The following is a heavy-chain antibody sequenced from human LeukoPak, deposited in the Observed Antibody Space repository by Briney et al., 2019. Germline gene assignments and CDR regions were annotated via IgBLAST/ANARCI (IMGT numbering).Heavy chain of an antibody. CDR3: ARFDILTGYSLDY. J-gene: IGHJ4*02. CDR1: GCTFTSYW. V-gene: IGHV5-51*01. CDR2: IYPGDSDT. D-gene: IGHD3-9*01. Sequence: GESLKISCKGSGCTFTSYWIGWVRQMPGKGLEWMGIIYPGDSDTRYSPSFQGQVTISADKSINTAYLPWSSLKASDTAMYYCARFDILTGYSLDYWGQGTLVTVSS.